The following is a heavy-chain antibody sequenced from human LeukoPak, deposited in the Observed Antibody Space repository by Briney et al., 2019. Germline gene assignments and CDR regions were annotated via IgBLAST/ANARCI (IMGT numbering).Heavy chain of an antibody. D-gene: IGHD2-15*01. Sequence: PGGSLRLSCAASGFTFSNAWMSWVRQAPGEGLEWVGRIKSKTDGGTTDYAAPVKGRFTISRDDSKNTLYLQMNSLKTEDTAVYYCTTDPDCSGGSCYPVGYFDYWGQGTLVTVSS. CDR1: GFTFSNAW. V-gene: IGHV3-15*01. J-gene: IGHJ4*02. CDR2: IKSKTDGGTT. CDR3: TTDPDCSGGSCYPVGYFDY.